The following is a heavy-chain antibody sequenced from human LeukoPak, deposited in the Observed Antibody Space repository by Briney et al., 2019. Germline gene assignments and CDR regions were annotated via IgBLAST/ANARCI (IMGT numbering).Heavy chain of an antibody. V-gene: IGHV3-9*01. Sequence: GGSLRLSCAASGFTFNDYAIHWVRQAPGKGLEWVSGISWNSGSIGYADSVKGRFTISRDNAKNSLFLQMNSLRAEDTASYYCAKDRGSSYYYGMDVWGQGTTVTVSS. CDR3: AKDRGSSYYYGMDV. J-gene: IGHJ6*02. CDR2: ISWNSGSI. CDR1: GFTFNDYA. D-gene: IGHD1-26*01.